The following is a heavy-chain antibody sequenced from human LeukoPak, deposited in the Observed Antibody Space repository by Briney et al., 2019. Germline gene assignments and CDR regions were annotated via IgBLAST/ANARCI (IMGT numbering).Heavy chain of an antibody. CDR3: ARPRDGYRSYFDY. Sequence: GGSLRLSCAASGFTFSSYWMNWVRQAPGKWLEWVATISHDGSEKYYLDSVKGRFTISRDSAKNSLYLQMTSLRVEDTAVYYCARPRDGYRSYFDYWGQGTLVTVSS. CDR1: GFTFSSYW. D-gene: IGHD5-24*01. CDR2: ISHDGSEK. V-gene: IGHV3-7*04. J-gene: IGHJ4*02.